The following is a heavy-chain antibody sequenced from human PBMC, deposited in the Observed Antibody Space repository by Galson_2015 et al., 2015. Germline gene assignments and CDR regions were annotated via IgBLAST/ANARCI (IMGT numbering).Heavy chain of an antibody. Sequence: SLSIACEAPGATVGSHYMSWVRQAPGQGLEWVSVVYSSGSTYYADSVKGRFTISRDNSKNTLYLHMNSLRAEDTAVYYCARGWGGSQSYYYYDMDVWGQGTTVTVSS. J-gene: IGHJ6*02. V-gene: IGHV3-53*01. D-gene: IGHD2-15*01. CDR2: VYSSGST. CDR3: ARGWGGSQSYYYYDMDV. CDR1: GATVGSHY.